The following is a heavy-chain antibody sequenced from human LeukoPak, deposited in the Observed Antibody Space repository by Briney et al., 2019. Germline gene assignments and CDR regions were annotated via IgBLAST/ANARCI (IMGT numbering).Heavy chain of an antibody. CDR1: GFTFSTYR. Sequence: GGSLRLSCVVSGFTFSTYRMSWVRQAPGKGLEWVANIKQDGSEKYYVDSVKGRFTISRDNAKNSLYLQMNSLRAEDTAVYYCARDNPTYYDFWSGYYLDYWGQGTLVTVSS. V-gene: IGHV3-7*01. D-gene: IGHD3-3*01. CDR3: ARDNPTYYDFWSGYYLDY. CDR2: IKQDGSEK. J-gene: IGHJ4*02.